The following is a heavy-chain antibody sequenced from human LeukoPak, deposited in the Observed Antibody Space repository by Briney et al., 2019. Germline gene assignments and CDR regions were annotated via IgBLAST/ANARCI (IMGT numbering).Heavy chain of an antibody. D-gene: IGHD3-22*01. CDR1: GFNLRSYG. CDR2: ISFDGTVK. J-gene: IGHJ4*02. V-gene: IGHV3-30*18. Sequence: GGSLRVSCADPGFNLRSYGMQCVRQALGKGLGWVTLISFDGTVKYYAPSVRGPFTISTDNSTNTCYLQMNSVRPEDTGVYYCAKDPQDFYGSSGYRPERYWGQGTLVTVSS. CDR3: AKDPQDFYGSSGYRPERY.